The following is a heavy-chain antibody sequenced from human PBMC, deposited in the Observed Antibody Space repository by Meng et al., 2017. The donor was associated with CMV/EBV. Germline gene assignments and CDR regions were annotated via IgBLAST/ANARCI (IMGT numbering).Heavy chain of an antibody. CDR2: ISSSGSTI. J-gene: IGHJ4*02. V-gene: IGHV3-11*01. Sequence: GESLKISCAASGFTFSDYYMSWIRQAPGKGLEWVSYISSSGSTIYYADSVKCRFTISRDNAKNSLYLQMNSLRAEDTAVYYCASTQWSRVYWGQGTLVTVSS. CDR1: GFTFSDYY. CDR3: ASTQWSRVY. D-gene: IGHD2-15*01.